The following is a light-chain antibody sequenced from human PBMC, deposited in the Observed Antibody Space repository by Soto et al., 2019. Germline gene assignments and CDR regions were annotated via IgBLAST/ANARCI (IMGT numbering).Light chain of an antibody. CDR1: QNVNTN. CDR3: LQHGNWPLT. Sequence: EIVMTQSPATLSVSPGERATLSCRASQNVNTNLAWYQQIPGQAPRLLIYGASTRATGIPARFSANGSETEFTLSISSLQSEDFGVYYCLQHGNWPLTFGGGTKVESK. V-gene: IGKV3-15*01. J-gene: IGKJ4*02. CDR2: GAS.